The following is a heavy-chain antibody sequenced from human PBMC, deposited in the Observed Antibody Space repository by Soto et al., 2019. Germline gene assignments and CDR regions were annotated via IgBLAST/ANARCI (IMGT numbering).Heavy chain of an antibody. Sequence: QVQLVQSGAEVKKPGATVKVSCKTPGYTFSNYGINWVRQAPGQGLEWMGWISAYNGNTNFARKLQGRVSLTTDTASTTAYMELRSLASDDTAVYYCARDLVPGYTGFSDYWGQGTLVTVSS. CDR1: GYTFSNYG. CDR3: ARDLVPGYTGFSDY. V-gene: IGHV1-18*01. D-gene: IGHD5-12*01. J-gene: IGHJ4*02. CDR2: ISAYNGNT.